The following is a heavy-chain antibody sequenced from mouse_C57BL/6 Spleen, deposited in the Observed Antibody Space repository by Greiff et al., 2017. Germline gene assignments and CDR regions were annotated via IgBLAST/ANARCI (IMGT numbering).Heavy chain of an antibody. D-gene: IGHD2-2*01. CDR1: GYSITSGYY. Sequence: EVKLQQSGPGLVKPSQSLSLTCSVTGYSITSGYYWNWIRQFPGNKLEWMGYISYDGSNNYNLSLKNRISITRYTSKNQFFLKLNSVTTEDTATYYCATVWLRGYFDVWDTGTTGTVSS. CDR3: ATVWLRGYFDV. J-gene: IGHJ1*03. V-gene: IGHV3-6*01. CDR2: ISYDGSN.